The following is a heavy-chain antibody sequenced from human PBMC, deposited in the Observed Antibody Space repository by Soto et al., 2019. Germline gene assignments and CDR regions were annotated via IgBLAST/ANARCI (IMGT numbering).Heavy chain of an antibody. Sequence: QVQLVQSGAEVKKPGASVKVSCKASGYTFTSDAMHWVRQAPGQRLEWMGWINAGNGNTKYSQKFQGRVTITRDTSASTAYMELSSLRSEDTAVYYCARLGIIAGFDPWGQGTLVTVSS. V-gene: IGHV1-3*01. CDR1: GYTFTSDA. J-gene: IGHJ5*02. CDR2: INAGNGNT. D-gene: IGHD3-3*01. CDR3: ARLGIIAGFDP.